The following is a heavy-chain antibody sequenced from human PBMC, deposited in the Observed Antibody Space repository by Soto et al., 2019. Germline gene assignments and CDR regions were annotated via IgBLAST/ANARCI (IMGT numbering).Heavy chain of an antibody. CDR3: ATAGVGITTGDFHY. CDR2: VKQDGSGK. J-gene: IGHJ4*02. D-gene: IGHD1-26*01. Sequence: LRLSCAASGLSFSNYWTTWVRQAPGKGLEWVANVKQDGSGKYYVDSVTGRFTISRDNAKNSLYLQMNRLRAEDTALYYCATAGVGITTGDFHYWGQGTLVTVSS. V-gene: IGHV3-7*01. CDR1: GLSFSNYW.